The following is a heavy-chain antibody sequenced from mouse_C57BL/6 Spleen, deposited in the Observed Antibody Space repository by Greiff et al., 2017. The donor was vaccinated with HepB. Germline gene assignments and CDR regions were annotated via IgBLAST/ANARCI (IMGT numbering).Heavy chain of an antibody. J-gene: IGHJ2*01. CDR1: GYTFTDYY. CDR2: INPNNGGT. V-gene: IGHV1-26*01. Sequence: EVQLQQSGPELVKPGASVKISCKASGYTFTDYYMNWVKQSHGKSLEWIGDINPNNGGTSYNQKFKGKATLNVDKSSSTAYMELRSLTSEDSAVYYCAGGVPGYFDYWGQGTTLTVSS. CDR3: AGGVPGYFDY. D-gene: IGHD4-1*01.